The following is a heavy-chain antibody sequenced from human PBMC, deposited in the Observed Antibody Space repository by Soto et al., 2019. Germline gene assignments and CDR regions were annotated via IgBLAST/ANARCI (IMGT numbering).Heavy chain of an antibody. Sequence: GGSLRLSCAASGFTFSNYAMSWVRQAPGKGLEWVSAIRGSGGGTYYADSVKGRFNISRDNSKNTLYLQMNSLRAEDTAVYYCAKIGHSTSSDFWGQGTLVTVSS. CDR1: GFTFSNYA. J-gene: IGHJ4*02. CDR2: IRGSGGGT. CDR3: AKIGHSTSSDF. V-gene: IGHV3-23*01. D-gene: IGHD6-6*01.